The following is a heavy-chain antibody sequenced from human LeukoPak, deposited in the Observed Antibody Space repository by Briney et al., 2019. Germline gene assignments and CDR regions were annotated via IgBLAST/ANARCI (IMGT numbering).Heavy chain of an antibody. J-gene: IGHJ3*02. CDR3: ARSLEDTDTVTPGGDAFDI. CDR1: GGSISSYY. V-gene: IGHV4-59*08. Sequence: SETLSLTCTVSGGSISSYYWSWIRQPPGKGLEWIGYIYYSGSTNYNPSLKSRVTISVDTSKNQFSLKLSSVTAADTAVYYCARSLEDTDTVTPGGDAFDIWGQGTMVTVSS. D-gene: IGHD4-17*01. CDR2: IYYSGST.